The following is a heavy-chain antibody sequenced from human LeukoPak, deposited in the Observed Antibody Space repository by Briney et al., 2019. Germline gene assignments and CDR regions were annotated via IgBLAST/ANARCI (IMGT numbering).Heavy chain of an antibody. J-gene: IGHJ4*02. CDR3: AKDFATTGRYPHGSAST. CDR1: GFSISSHW. V-gene: IGHV3-7*01. CDR2: LKEDVSAR. Sequence: PGGSLRLSCVASGFSISSHWMSWVRQAPGKGLEWVASLKEDVSARNLVDSVKGRFTISTDNAKNSLYLQMNSLRVEDTAVYYCAKDFATTGRYPHGSASTWGQGTLVTVSS. D-gene: IGHD3-10*01.